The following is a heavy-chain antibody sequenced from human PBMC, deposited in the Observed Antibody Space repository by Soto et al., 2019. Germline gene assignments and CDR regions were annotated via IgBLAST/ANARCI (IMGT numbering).Heavy chain of an antibody. CDR2: IFHSGNT. Sequence: RSLTCAVSGYSISSGYYWGWIRQPPGKGLEWIGSIFHSGNTYYNPSLKSRVTMSVDTSKNQFSLKLSSVTAADTAVYYCARNWYFGLWGRGTLVTVSS. V-gene: IGHV4-38-2*01. CDR3: ARNWYFGL. J-gene: IGHJ2*01. CDR1: GYSISSGYY.